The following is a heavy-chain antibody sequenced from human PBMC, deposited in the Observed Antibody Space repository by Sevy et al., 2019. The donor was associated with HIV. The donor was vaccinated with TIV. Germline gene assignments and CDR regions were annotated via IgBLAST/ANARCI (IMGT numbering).Heavy chain of an antibody. J-gene: IGHJ6*02. CDR1: GYTFTGYY. D-gene: IGHD3-22*01. CDR2: INPNSGGT. Sequence: ASVKVSCKASGYTFTGYYMHWVRQAPGQGLEWMGWINPNSGGTNYAQKFQGRVTMTRDTSISTAYMELSRLRSDDTAAYYCARAKSSGYYWFDGMDVWGQGNTVTVSS. CDR3: ARAKSSGYYWFDGMDV. V-gene: IGHV1-2*02.